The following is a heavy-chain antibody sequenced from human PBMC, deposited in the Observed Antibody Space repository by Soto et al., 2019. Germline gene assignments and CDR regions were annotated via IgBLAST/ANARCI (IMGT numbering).Heavy chain of an antibody. CDR3: ARGIEGWYQGRYYYGMDV. J-gene: IGHJ6*02. V-gene: IGHV4-61*01. CDR2: IYYSGST. CDR1: GGSVSSGSYY. Sequence: SETLSLTCTVSGGSVSSGSYYWSWIRQPPGKGLEWIGYIYYSGSTNHNPSLKSRVTISVDTSKNQFSLKLSSVTAADTAVYYCARGIEGWYQGRYYYGMDVWGQGTTVTGSS. D-gene: IGHD6-19*01.